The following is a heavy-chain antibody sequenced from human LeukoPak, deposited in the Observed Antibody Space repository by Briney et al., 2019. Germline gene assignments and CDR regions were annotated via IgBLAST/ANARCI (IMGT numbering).Heavy chain of an antibody. CDR1: GGSISSYY. CDR3: AGFSVDTAMVIGEAFDY. CDR2: IYTSGST. J-gene: IGHJ4*02. D-gene: IGHD5-18*01. V-gene: IGHV4-4*09. Sequence: PSDTLSLTCTVSGGSISSYYWSWIRQPPGKGLEWIGYIYTSGSTNYNPSLKSRVTISVDTSKNQFSLKLSSVTAADTAVYYCAGFSVDTAMVIGEAFDYWGQGTLATVSS.